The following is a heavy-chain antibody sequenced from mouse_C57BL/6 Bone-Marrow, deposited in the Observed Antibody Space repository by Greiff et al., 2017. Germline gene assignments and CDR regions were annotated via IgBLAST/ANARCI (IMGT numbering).Heavy chain of an antibody. J-gene: IGHJ3*01. CDR2: IWRGGST. CDR3: AKNSYYYDYDGGFAY. V-gene: IGHV2-5*01. CDR1: GFSLTSYG. Sequence: VKLMESGPGLVQPSQSLSITCTVSGFSLTSYGVHWVRQSPGKGLEWLGVIWRGGSTDYNAAFMSRLSITKDNSKSQVFFKMNSLQADDTAIYYCAKNSYYYDYDGGFAYWGQGTLVTVSA. D-gene: IGHD2-4*01.